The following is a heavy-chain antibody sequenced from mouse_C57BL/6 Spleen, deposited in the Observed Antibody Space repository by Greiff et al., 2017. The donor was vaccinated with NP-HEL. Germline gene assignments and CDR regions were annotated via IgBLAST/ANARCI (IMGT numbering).Heavy chain of an antibody. J-gene: IGHJ4*01. CDR1: GYTFTSYW. Sequence: VQLQQPGAELVRPGTSVKLSCKASGYTFTSYWMHWVKQRPGQGLEWIGVIDPSDSYTNYNQKFKGKATLTVDTSSSTAYMQLSSLTSEDSAVYYCARAVFITSRGDYWGQGTSVTVSS. CDR2: IDPSDSYT. D-gene: IGHD1-1*01. CDR3: ARAVFITSRGDY. V-gene: IGHV1-59*01.